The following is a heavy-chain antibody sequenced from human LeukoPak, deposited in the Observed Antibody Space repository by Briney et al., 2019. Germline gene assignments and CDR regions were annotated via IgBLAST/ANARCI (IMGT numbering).Heavy chain of an antibody. J-gene: IGHJ4*02. Sequence: PGGSLRLSCAASGFTFSNYGMSWIRQPPGKGLEWIGEINHSGSTNYNPSLKSRVTISVDTSKNQFSLKLSSVTAADTAVYYCARGRAVAGTLYYFDYWGQGTLVTVSS. V-gene: IGHV4-34*01. CDR1: GFTFSNYG. CDR3: ARGRAVAGTLYYFDY. CDR2: INHSGST. D-gene: IGHD6-19*01.